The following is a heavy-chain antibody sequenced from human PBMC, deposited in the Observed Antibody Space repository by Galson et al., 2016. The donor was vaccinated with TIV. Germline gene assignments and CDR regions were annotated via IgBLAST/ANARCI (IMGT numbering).Heavy chain of an antibody. D-gene: IGHD2-15*01. CDR2: IKEDGREE. V-gene: IGHV3-7*03. CDR1: GFSFSAHP. CDR3: AREKAVGPALLDF. J-gene: IGHJ4*02. Sequence: SLRLSCAASGFSFSAHPMAWVRQAPGKGLEWVANIKEDGREEYYVDSVTGRFTVSGDNARNSLFLQMTSLRAEDTAIYYCAREKAVGPALLDFWGQGVPVTVSP.